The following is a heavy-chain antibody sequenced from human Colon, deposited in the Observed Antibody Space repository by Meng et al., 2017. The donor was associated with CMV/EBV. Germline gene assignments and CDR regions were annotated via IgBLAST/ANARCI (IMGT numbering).Heavy chain of an antibody. CDR3: VRDDNWYGMDV. J-gene: IGHJ6*02. Sequence: SVKVSCKTIGGTFSSFAITWVRQAPGQGLEWMGGIIPIHDTTNYAQKFQGSVTVTTDESTSTVYMELSRLTSDDTAVYYCVRDDNWYGMDVWGQGTTVTVSS. CDR1: GGTFSSFA. D-gene: IGHD1-14*01. CDR2: IIPIHDTT. V-gene: IGHV1-69*05.